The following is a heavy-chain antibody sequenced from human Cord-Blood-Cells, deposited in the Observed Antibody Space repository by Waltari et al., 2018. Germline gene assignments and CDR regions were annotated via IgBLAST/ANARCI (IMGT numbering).Heavy chain of an antibody. CDR1: GGSFSGYY. J-gene: IGHJ4*02. Sequence: QVQLQQWGAGLLKPSETLSLTCAVYGGSFSGYYWSWIRQPPGKGLEWIGEINHSGSTNYNPSLKSRVTISVDTSKNQFSLKLSSVTAADTAVYYCAKDFYSSSWYGDYWGQGTLVTVSS. CDR3: AKDFYSSSWYGDY. CDR2: INHSGST. D-gene: IGHD6-13*01. V-gene: IGHV4-34*01.